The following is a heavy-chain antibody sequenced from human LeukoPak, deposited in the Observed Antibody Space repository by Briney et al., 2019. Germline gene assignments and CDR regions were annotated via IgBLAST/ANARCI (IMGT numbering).Heavy chain of an antibody. CDR2: IKQDGSEK. V-gene: IGHV3-7*01. Sequence: GGSLRLSCAASGSTFSSYAMSWVRQAPGKGLEWVANIKQDGSEKYYVDSVKGRFTISRDNAKNSLYLQMNSLSAEDTAVYYCVSEPSWFDPWGQGTLVTVSS. J-gene: IGHJ5*02. CDR3: VSEPSWFDP. CDR1: GSTFSSYA.